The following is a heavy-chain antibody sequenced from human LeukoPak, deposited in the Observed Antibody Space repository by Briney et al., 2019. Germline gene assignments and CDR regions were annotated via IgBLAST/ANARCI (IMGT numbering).Heavy chain of an antibody. D-gene: IGHD4-17*01. Sequence: SETLSLTCAVYGGSFSGYYWSWIRQPPGKGLEWIGEINHSGSTNYNQSLKSRVTISVDTSKNQFSLKLSSVTAADTAVYYCARGRHDYGDYYYGMDVWGQGTTVTVSS. J-gene: IGHJ6*02. CDR2: INHSGST. V-gene: IGHV4-34*01. CDR3: ARGRHDYGDYYYGMDV. CDR1: GGSFSGYY.